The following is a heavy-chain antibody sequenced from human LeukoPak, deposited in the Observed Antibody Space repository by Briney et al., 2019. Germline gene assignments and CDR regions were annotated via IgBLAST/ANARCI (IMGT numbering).Heavy chain of an antibody. CDR2: ISTSASTI. V-gene: IGHV3-48*03. Sequence: PGGSLRLSCAASGFTPSSYDMNWVRQAPGKGLEWVSYISTSASTIYYANSVKGRFTSSRDNAKNSLYLQMNSLRAEDTAVYYCARRGTSRSSYYFDYWGQGTLVTVSS. CDR3: ARRGTSRSSYYFDY. J-gene: IGHJ4*02. CDR1: GFTPSSYD.